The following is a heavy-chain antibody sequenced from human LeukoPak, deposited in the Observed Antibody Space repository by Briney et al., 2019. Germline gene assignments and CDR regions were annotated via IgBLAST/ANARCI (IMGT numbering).Heavy chain of an antibody. CDR3: AWASSGYYDY. CDR2: ISAYNGNT. Sequence: GASVKVSCKASGYTFTSYGISWVRQAPGQGLEWMGWISAYNGNTNYAQKLQGRVTMTRDTSTSTVYMELSSLRSEDTAVYYCAWASSGYYDYWGQGTLVTVSS. D-gene: IGHD3-22*01. J-gene: IGHJ4*02. CDR1: GYTFTSYG. V-gene: IGHV1-18*01.